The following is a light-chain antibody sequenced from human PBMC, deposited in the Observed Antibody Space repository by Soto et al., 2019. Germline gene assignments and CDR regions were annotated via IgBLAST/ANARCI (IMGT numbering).Light chain of an antibody. Sequence: EIVMTQSPATLSVSPGERATLSCRASQSVRSNLAWYQQKPGQAPRLLIYGASTRATGIPARFSGSGSGTEFTLTISSLQSEDFAVYYCHQYNNRPLTFGPVTKVDI. CDR2: GAS. CDR3: HQYNNRPLT. CDR1: QSVRSN. J-gene: IGKJ3*01. V-gene: IGKV3-15*01.